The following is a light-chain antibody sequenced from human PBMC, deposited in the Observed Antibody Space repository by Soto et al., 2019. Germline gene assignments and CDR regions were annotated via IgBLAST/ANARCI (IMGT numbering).Light chain of an antibody. Sequence: QSALTQPPSSSGSPGQSVTISCTGTINDIGGYNYVSWYQQHPGKAPKLMIYEVTKRPSGVPDRFSGSRSGNTASLTVSGLQAEDEADYYCCSSTGSNYIYVFGTGTKDTVL. CDR3: CSSTGSNYIYV. V-gene: IGLV2-8*01. CDR1: INDIGGYNY. J-gene: IGLJ1*01. CDR2: EVT.